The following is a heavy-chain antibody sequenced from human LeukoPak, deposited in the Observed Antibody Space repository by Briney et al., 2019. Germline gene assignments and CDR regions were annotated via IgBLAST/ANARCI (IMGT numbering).Heavy chain of an antibody. V-gene: IGHV3-15*01. J-gene: IGHJ4*02. Sequence: GGSLRLSCAASGFTFSNAWMSWVRQAPGKGLEWAGRIKSKTDGGTTDYAAPVKGRFTISRDDSKNTLYLQMNSLKTEDTAVYYCTTTPSVRYRTGWGQGTLVTVSS. CDR2: IKSKTDGGTT. CDR1: GFTFSNAW. CDR3: TTTPSVRYRTG. D-gene: IGHD3/OR15-3a*01.